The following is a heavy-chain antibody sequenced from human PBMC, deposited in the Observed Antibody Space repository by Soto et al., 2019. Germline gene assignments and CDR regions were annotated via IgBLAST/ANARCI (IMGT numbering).Heavy chain of an antibody. CDR3: ARDLPSLEVRSYGMDV. V-gene: IGHV1-69*06. CDR2: ITPVFGTP. CDR1: GGTFSSYR. Sequence: GASVKVSCKVSGGTFSSYRFSWVRQAPGQGLEWMGGITPVFGTPDYAQKLQGRVTVTADRSTNTAYMELSRLTSEDTAVYYCARDLPSLEVRSYGMDVWGQGTTVTVSS. J-gene: IGHJ6*02. D-gene: IGHD3-10*01.